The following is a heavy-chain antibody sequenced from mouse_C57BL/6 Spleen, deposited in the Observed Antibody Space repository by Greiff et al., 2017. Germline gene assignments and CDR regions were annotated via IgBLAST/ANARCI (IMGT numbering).Heavy chain of an antibody. CDR1: GYTFTDYE. CDR2: IDPETGGT. Sequence: QVQLQQSGAELVRPGASVTLSCKASGYTFTDYEMHWVKQTPVHGLEWIGAIDPETGGTAYNQKFKGKAILTADKSSSTAYMELRSLTSEDSAVYYCTEGGNWYFDVWGTGTTVTVSS. V-gene: IGHV1-15*01. CDR3: TEGGNWYFDV. J-gene: IGHJ1*03.